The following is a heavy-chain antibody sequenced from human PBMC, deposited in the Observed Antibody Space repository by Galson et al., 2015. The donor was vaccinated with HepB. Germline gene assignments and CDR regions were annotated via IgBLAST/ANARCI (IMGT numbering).Heavy chain of an antibody. J-gene: IGHJ5*02. D-gene: IGHD3-3*02. CDR3: AHRSLEARISIFGVVTQYKWFDP. CDR1: GFSLTTVVG. V-gene: IGHV2-5*01. Sequence: PALVKPTQTLTLTCTFSGFSLTTVVGVGWIRQPPGKALEWLALINGNEDKHYSPSLKSRLTITKDTSKNRVVLTMMNMDPVDTATNYCAHRSLEARISIFGVVTQYKWFDPWGQGILVTVSS. CDR2: INGNEDK.